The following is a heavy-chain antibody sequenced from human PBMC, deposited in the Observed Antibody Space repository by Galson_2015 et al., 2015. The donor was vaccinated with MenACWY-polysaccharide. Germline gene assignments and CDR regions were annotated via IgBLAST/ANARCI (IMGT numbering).Heavy chain of an antibody. V-gene: IGHV3-23*01. D-gene: IGHD2-15*01. J-gene: IGHJ5*02. CDR1: GFTFTNYA. Sequence: SLRLSCAASGFTFTNYAMNWVRQAPGKGLEWVSSIGGSGTTYYADYVKGRFTISRDNSKNMVDLQMNNLRAEDTARYYCAKANSGGICTSGWACWFDPWGQGSLVTVSS. CDR3: AKANSGGICTSGWACWFDP. CDR2: IGGSGTT.